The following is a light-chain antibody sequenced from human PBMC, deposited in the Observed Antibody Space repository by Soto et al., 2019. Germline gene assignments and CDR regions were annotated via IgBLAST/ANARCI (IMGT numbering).Light chain of an antibody. CDR3: QQRINWPPALT. J-gene: IGKJ4*01. CDR1: QSVSSSY. CDR2: GAS. V-gene: IGKV3D-20*02. Sequence: IMLEKSPGTLSWSAGESGTLSCRDSQSVSSSYLAWYQQKPGQAPRLLIHGASTRATGFPARFSGSGSGTNFTLTISSLQSEDFAVYYCQQRINWPPALTFGGGTKVDIK.